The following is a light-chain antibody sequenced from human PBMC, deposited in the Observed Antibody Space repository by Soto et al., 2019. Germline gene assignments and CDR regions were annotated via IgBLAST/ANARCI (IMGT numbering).Light chain of an antibody. CDR1: SSDVGDYNY. CDR3: SSYAGNNNVV. V-gene: IGLV2-8*01. CDR2: EVT. Sequence: QSALTQPPSASGSPGQSVTISCTGTSSDVGDYNYVSWYQQHPGKAPKLMIYEVTTRPSGVPDRFSGSKSGNTASLTVSGFQAEDEADYYCSSYAGNNNVVFGGGTKLTVL. J-gene: IGLJ2*01.